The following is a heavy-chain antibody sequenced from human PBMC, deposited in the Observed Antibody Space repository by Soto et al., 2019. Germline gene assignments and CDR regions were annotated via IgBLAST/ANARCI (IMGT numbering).Heavy chain of an antibody. V-gene: IGHV3-21*01. CDR3: ARGSQNFWMREDAFDI. Sequence: EVQLVESGGGQVKPGGSLRLSCAASGFSFSTYSMNWVRQAPGKGLEWVSSIHSSSRYIYYADSVKGRFTISRDNAKNSLFLQMSSLIAEHTAVYYCARGSQNFWMREDAFDIWGQGTMVSVSS. CDR1: GFSFSTYS. J-gene: IGHJ3*02. CDR2: IHSSSRYI. D-gene: IGHD3-3*01.